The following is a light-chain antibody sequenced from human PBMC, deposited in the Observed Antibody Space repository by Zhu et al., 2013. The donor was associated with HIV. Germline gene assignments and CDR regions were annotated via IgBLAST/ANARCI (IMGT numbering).Light chain of an antibody. V-gene: IGKV1-27*01. Sequence: DVQMTQSPSALSASVGDRVTITCRASPAINSYLAWYQQKPGHPPKLLIYAASTLPSGVPSRFSASGFGTDFTLTISGLQSEDVATYYCQNYNRAPLTFGQGTRLQIK. J-gene: IGKJ5*01. CDR3: QNYNRAPLT. CDR2: AAS. CDR1: PAINSY.